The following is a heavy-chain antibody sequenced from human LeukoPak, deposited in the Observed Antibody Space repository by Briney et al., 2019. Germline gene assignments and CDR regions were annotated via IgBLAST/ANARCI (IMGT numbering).Heavy chain of an antibody. CDR1: GGSISSSSYY. D-gene: IGHD3-16*02. CDR2: IYYSGST. CDR3: ARHYVWGSYRYSSPFDY. J-gene: IGHJ4*02. V-gene: IGHV4-39*01. Sequence: SETLSLTCTVSGGSISSSSYYWGWIRQPPGKGLEWIGSIYYSGSTYYNPSLKSRVTISVDTSKNQFSLKLSSVTAADTAVYYCARHYVWGSYRYSSPFDYWGQGTLVTVSS.